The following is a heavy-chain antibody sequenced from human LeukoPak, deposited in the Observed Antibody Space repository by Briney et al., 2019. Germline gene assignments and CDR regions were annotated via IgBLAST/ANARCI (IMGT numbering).Heavy chain of an antibody. CDR3: ARVGPLATRSAGHYYFDL. V-gene: IGHV3-21*04. CDR1: GFTFSSYS. J-gene: IGHJ2*01. CDR2: ISSSSSYI. D-gene: IGHD3-10*01. Sequence: PGGSLRLSCAASGFTFSSYSMNWVRQAPGKGLEWVSSISSSSSYIYYADSVKGRFTISRDNAKNTLSLLMNILRAVDTAVYYCARVGPLATRSAGHYYFDLWGRGTLVTVSS.